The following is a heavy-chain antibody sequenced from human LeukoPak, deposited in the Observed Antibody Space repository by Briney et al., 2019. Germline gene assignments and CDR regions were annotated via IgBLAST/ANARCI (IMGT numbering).Heavy chain of an antibody. Sequence: PGGSLRLSCAASGFTFSSYGMNWVRQAPGKGLERVSSITSSNNYIYYADSVKGRFTISRDNAKNSLYLQVSSLRAEDTAVYYCARDMTTEYSSSFYAFDIWGQGTMVTVSS. D-gene: IGHD6-6*01. V-gene: IGHV3-21*01. CDR3: ARDMTTEYSSSFYAFDI. CDR2: ITSSNNYI. J-gene: IGHJ3*02. CDR1: GFTFSSYG.